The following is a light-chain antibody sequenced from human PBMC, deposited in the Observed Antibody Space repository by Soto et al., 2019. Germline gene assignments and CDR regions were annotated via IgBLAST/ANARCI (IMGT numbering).Light chain of an antibody. CDR3: QHYGGPFT. Sequence: EIVLTQSPGTLSLSPGESATLSCRASQSVSSSYLAWYQQKPGQAPRLLISAAYSRASGIPGRFSGSGSGTDFTLTIRRLEPEAFAVYYCQHYGGPFTFGPGTKVDIK. J-gene: IGKJ3*01. V-gene: IGKV3-20*01. CDR2: AAY. CDR1: QSVSSSY.